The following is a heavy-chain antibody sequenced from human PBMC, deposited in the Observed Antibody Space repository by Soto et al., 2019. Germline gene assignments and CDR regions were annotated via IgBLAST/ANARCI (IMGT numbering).Heavy chain of an antibody. CDR2: ISYDGSNK. Sequence: GGSLRLSCAASGFTFSSYGMHWVRQAPGKGLEWVAVISYDGSNKYYADSVKGRFTISRDNSKNTLYLQMNSLRAEDTAVYYCAKDVELGFRGYYYMDVWGKGTTVTVSS. CDR1: GFTFSSYG. D-gene: IGHD1-7*01. CDR3: AKDVELGFRGYYYMDV. J-gene: IGHJ6*03. V-gene: IGHV3-30*18.